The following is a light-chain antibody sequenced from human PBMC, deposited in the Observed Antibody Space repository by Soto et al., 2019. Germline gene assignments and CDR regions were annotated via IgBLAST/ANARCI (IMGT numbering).Light chain of an antibody. Sequence: DIQMTQSPSTLSASFGDRVTITCRASQSIGGWLAWYQQKPGKAPKLLIYEASVVQDGVPTRFSGSGSGTEFTLAISSLQPDDFATYYCQEHNSYIPTFGPGTKVEIK. CDR1: QSIGGW. V-gene: IGKV1-5*03. CDR3: QEHNSYIPT. J-gene: IGKJ1*01. CDR2: EAS.